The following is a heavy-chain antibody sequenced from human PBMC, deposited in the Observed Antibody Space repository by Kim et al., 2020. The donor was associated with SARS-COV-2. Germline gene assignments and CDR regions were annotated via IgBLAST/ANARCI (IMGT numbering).Heavy chain of an antibody. D-gene: IGHD3-22*01. CDR2: IYYSGST. CDR1: GGSISSYY. J-gene: IGHJ2*01. CDR3: ARVGDYDSSGYFYWYFDL. V-gene: IGHV4-59*13. Sequence: SETLSLTCTVSGGSISSYYWSWIRQPPGKGLEWIGYIYYSGSTNYNPSLKSRVTISVDTSKNRFSLKLSSVTAADTAVYYCARVGDYDSSGYFYWYFDLWGRGTLVTVSS.